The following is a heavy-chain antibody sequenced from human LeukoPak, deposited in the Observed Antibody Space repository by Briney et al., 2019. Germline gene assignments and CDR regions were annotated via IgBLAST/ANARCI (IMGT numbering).Heavy chain of an antibody. J-gene: IGHJ4*02. V-gene: IGHV3-30*02. CDR1: GFTFSSYG. D-gene: IGHD5-24*01. CDR2: IRHDGSNK. CDR3: ARDYGEMATPLDY. Sequence: AGGSLRLSCAASGFTFSSYGMHWVRQAPGKGLEWVAFIRHDGSNKNYADSVKGRFTISRDNSKNTLYLQMNSLRAEDTAVYYCARDYGEMATPLDYWGQGTLVTVSS.